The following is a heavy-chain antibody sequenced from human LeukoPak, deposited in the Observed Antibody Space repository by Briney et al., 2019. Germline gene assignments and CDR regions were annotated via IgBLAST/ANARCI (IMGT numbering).Heavy chain of an antibody. J-gene: IGHJ6*02. D-gene: IGHD1-7*01. V-gene: IGHV4-4*07. CDR2: IYTSGST. Sequence: SETLSLTCTVSGGSISSYYWSWIRQPAGKGLEWIGRIYTSGSTNYNPSLKSRVTMSVDTSKNQFSLKLSSVTAADTAVYYCARDWYNWNYGYYYYGMDVWGQGTTVTVSS. CDR3: ARDWYNWNYGYYYYGMDV. CDR1: GGSISSYY.